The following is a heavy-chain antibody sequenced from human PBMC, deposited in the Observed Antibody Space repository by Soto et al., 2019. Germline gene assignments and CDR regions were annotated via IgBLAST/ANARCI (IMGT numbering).Heavy chain of an antibody. D-gene: IGHD1-1*01. CDR3: ARVRQGCSANNCYFDP. CDR2: VHISGHS. V-gene: IGHV4-4*02. J-gene: IGHJ5*01. Sequence: SETLSLTCTLSGGSVRAPDWWNWVRQSPDKGLEWIAEVHISGHSNYNPSLRSRVSVSIDSSKNQFYLNLNSVTAADTAIYYCARVRQGCSANNCYFDPWGQGXQVTVYS. CDR1: GGSVRAPDW.